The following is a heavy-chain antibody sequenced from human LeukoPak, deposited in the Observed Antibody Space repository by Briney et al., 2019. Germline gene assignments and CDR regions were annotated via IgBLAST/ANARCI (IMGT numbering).Heavy chain of an antibody. Sequence: PLETLSLTCTVSGGSISSSSYYWGWIRQPPGKGLEWIGSIYYSGSTYYNPSLKSRVTISVDTSKNQFSLKLSSVAAADTAVYYCASSSATVTTNDYWGQGTLVTVSS. CDR2: IYYSGST. V-gene: IGHV4-39*07. CDR3: ASSSATVTTNDY. J-gene: IGHJ4*02. D-gene: IGHD4-11*01. CDR1: GGSISSSSYY.